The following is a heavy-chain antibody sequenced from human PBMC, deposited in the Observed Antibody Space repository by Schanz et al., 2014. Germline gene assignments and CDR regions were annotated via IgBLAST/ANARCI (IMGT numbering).Heavy chain of an antibody. Sequence: EVQLVESGGGLIQPGGSLRLSCAASGFGFSSYSMNWVRQAPGKGLEWVSYISGSSRTIYYADSMKGRFTISRDNSKNTLYLQMNSLRAEDTAVYYCAKTLFPGGTQTFGIGGRGTLVTVSS. CDR2: ISGSSRTI. CDR1: GFGFSSYS. CDR3: AKTLFPGGTQTFGI. J-gene: IGHJ4*02. V-gene: IGHV3-48*01. D-gene: IGHD2-8*02.